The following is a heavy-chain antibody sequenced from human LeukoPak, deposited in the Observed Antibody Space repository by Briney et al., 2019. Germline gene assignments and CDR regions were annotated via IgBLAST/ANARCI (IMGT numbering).Heavy chain of an antibody. Sequence: ASVKVSCKASGYTFTSYYMHSVRQAPGQGLERMGLINPSGGSTSYAEKFQGRVTMTRDMSTSTVYMELSSLRSEDTAVYYCARVEGYDSSGYLGPWGQGTLVTVSS. J-gene: IGHJ5*02. CDR1: GYTFTSYY. D-gene: IGHD3-22*01. CDR2: INPSGGST. CDR3: ARVEGYDSSGYLGP. V-gene: IGHV1-46*01.